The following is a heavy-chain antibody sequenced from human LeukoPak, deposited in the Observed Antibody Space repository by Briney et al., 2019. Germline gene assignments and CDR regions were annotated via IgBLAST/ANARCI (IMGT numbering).Heavy chain of an antibody. CDR1: GDSVSSNSAA. V-gene: IGHV6-1*01. CDR2: TYYRSKWYE. CDR3: AREGPAFDI. J-gene: IGHJ3*02. Sequence: SQTLSLTCAISGDSVSSNSAAWNWIRQSPSRGLEWLAKTYYRSKWYEDYALSAQGRITVSVDTSKNQFSLQLRSVTPEDTAVYYCAREGPAFDIWGQGTMVTVSS.